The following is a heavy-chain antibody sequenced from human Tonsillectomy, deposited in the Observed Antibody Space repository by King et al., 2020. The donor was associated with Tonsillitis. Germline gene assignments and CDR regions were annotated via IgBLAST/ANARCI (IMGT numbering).Heavy chain of an antibody. CDR2: ISYDGSNK. D-gene: IGHD2-15*01. CDR1: GFTFSSYA. J-gene: IGHJ4*02. CDR3: ARASRYCSGGSCYLAKFDY. Sequence: VQLVESGGGVVQPGRSLRLSCAASGFTFSSYAMHWVRQAPGKGLEWVAVISYDGSNKYYADSVKGRFTISRDNSKNTLYLQMNSLRAEDTAVYYCARASRYCSGGSCYLAKFDYWGQGTLSPSPQ. V-gene: IGHV3-30-3*01.